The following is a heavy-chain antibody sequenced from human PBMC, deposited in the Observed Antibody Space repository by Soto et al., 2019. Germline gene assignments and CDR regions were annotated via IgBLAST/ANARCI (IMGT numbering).Heavy chain of an antibody. D-gene: IGHD1-20*01. J-gene: IGHJ4*02. CDR3: ARAGVTVTGWDS. V-gene: IGHV1-69*01. CDR1: GGTFNNYA. Sequence: QVQLVQSGAEVKKPGSSVKVSCKASGGTFNNYAISWLRQVPGQGLQWMGEIIPVFGTSNYVQHFQGRVTITADESTSTAYMELNSLRFEDTAMYYCARAGVTVTGWDSWGQGTLVTVSS. CDR2: IIPVFGTS.